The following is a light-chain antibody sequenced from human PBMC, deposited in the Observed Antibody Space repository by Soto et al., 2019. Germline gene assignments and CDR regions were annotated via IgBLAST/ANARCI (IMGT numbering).Light chain of an antibody. CDR1: QSVNSNH. V-gene: IGKV3-20*01. J-gene: IGKJ4*01. CDR3: QQYGNSPLT. Sequence: EIVLTQSPGTLSLSPGERATLSCRASQSVNSNHIAWYQQKPGQAPRLLIYGPSSRATGIPERFSGSGSGTDSTLSISRLEPEDFALFYCQQYGNSPLTFGGGTKVDIK. CDR2: GPS.